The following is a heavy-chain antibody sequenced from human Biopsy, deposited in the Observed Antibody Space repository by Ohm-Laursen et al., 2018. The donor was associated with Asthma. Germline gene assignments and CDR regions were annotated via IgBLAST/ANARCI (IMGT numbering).Heavy chain of an antibody. D-gene: IGHD3-22*01. J-gene: IGHJ4*02. V-gene: IGHV3-53*01. Sequence: SLRLSCAASGFAVSRDHMFWVRQAPGKGLEWVSVIYSGGTSHAADSVRGRFTISRDYSKNTLYLQMHSLRAEDTAVYYCARGDSSNWSHYYFDYWGQGTLVTVSS. CDR1: GFAVSRDH. CDR3: ARGDSSNWSHYYFDY. CDR2: IYSGGTS.